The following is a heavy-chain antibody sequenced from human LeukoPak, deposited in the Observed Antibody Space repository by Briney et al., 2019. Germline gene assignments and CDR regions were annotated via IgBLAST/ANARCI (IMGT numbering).Heavy chain of an antibody. D-gene: IGHD3-22*01. CDR2: IYYSGGT. J-gene: IGHJ3*02. CDR3: ARDFDDSSGYYPGYGAFDI. Sequence: YPSETLSLTCTVSGGSISSYYWSWIRQPPGKGLEWIGYIYYSGGTNYNPSLKSRVTISVDTSKNQFSLKLSSVTAADTAVYYCARDFDDSSGYYPGYGAFDIWGQGTMVTVSS. CDR1: GGSISSYY. V-gene: IGHV4-59*01.